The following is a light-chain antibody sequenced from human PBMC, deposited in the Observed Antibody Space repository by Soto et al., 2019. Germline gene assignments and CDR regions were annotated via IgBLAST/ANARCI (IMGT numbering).Light chain of an antibody. CDR1: QSVSSSY. CDR2: GAS. V-gene: IGKV3-20*01. Sequence: EIVLPQSPGTLSLSPGERATLSCMASQSVSSSYLAWYQQKPGQAPRLLIYGASSRATGIPDRFSGSGSGTDFTLTISRLEPEDFAVYNCQQYGTSPPTFGQGTKVDIK. CDR3: QQYGTSPPT. J-gene: IGKJ1*01.